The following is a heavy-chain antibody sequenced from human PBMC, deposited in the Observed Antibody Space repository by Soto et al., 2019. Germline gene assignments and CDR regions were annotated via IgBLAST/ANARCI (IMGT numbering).Heavy chain of an antibody. CDR1: GYTFTSYG. V-gene: IGHV1-18*04. J-gene: IGHJ4*02. CDR3: ARDEEEGSYYDSSGYSAPDY. D-gene: IGHD3-22*01. CDR2: ISAYNGNT. Sequence: GASVKVFCKASGYTFTSYGISWVRQAPGQGLEWMGWISAYNGNTNYAQKLQGRVTMTTDTSTSTAYMELRSLRSDDTAVYYCARDEEEGSYYDSSGYSAPDYWGQGTLVTVSS.